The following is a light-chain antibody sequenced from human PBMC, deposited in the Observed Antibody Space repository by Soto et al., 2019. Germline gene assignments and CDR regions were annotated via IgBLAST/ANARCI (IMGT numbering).Light chain of an antibody. CDR2: SNY. Sequence: HSALTQPPSASGTPGQRVTISCSGSNSNIGSNPVHWYQQFPGTAPKVLIYSNYQRPSGVPDRFSGSKSGTSASLAISGLQSEDEADYYCAAWDDRLSDLLFGGGTKVTAL. CDR1: NSNIGSNP. V-gene: IGLV1-44*01. J-gene: IGLJ2*01. CDR3: AAWDDRLSDLL.